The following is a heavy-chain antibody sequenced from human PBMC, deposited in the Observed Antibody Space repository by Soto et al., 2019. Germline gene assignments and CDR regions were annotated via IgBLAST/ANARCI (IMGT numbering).Heavy chain of an antibody. CDR3: ARGRPDNKWFDP. J-gene: IGHJ5*02. CDR1: GGTFSSYT. V-gene: IGHV1-69*02. Sequence: SVKVSCKASGGTFSSYTISWVRQAPGQGLEWMGRIIPILGIANYAQKFQGRVTITADKSTSTAYMELSSLRSEDTAVYYCARGRPDNKWFDPWGQGTLVTVSS. CDR2: IIPILGIA.